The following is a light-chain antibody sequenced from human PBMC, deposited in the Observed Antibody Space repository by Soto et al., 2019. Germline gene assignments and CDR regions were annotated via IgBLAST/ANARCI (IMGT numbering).Light chain of an antibody. CDR3: QHYNSYSEA. V-gene: IGKV1-5*03. Sequence: IQMPQSPSTLSGAVGYSVTITCRASQTISSWLAWYQQKPGKAPKLLIYKASTLKSGVPSRFSGSGSGTEFTLTISSLQPDDFATYYCQHYNSYSEAFGQGTKVDI. CDR2: KAS. CDR1: QTISSW. J-gene: IGKJ1*01.